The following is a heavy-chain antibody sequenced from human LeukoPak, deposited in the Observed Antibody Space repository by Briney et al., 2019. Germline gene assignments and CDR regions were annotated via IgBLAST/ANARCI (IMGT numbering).Heavy chain of an antibody. CDR3: ASPVVDTAKAQSYGMDV. Sequence: ASVKVSCKASGYTFTSYYMHWVRQAPGQGLEWIGIINPSGGSTSYAKKFQGRVTMTRDTSTSTVYMELSSLRYEDTAVYYCASPVVDTAKAQSYGMDVWGQGTTVTVSS. J-gene: IGHJ6*02. CDR1: GYTFTSYY. V-gene: IGHV1-46*01. D-gene: IGHD5-18*01. CDR2: INPSGGST.